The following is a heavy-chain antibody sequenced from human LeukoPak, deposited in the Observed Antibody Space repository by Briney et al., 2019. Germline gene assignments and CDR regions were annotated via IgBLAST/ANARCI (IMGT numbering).Heavy chain of an antibody. CDR3: AKGGYYYDSSGYYYPDAFDI. J-gene: IGHJ3*02. Sequence: PGGSLRLSCAASGFTFSSYAMSWVRQAPGKGLEWVSHINGSGGSTYYADCVKGRFTISRDYSKNTLYLQMNSLRAEDTAVYYCAKGGYYYDSSGYYYPDAFDIWGQGTMVTVSS. CDR1: GFTFSSYA. V-gene: IGHV3-23*01. D-gene: IGHD3-22*01. CDR2: INGSGGST.